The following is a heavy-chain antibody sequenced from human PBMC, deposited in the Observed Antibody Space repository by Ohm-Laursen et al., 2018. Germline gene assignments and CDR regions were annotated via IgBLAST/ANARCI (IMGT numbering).Heavy chain of an antibody. CDR1: GFTFSIYE. CDR2: IGSGYTP. Sequence: SLRLSCAASGFTFSIYEMNWVRQAPEKGLEWVSYIGSGYTPHYADSVKGRFTISRDNAQNSLFLQMTSLRVEDTAVYYCARGTQNPNNIGWADYWGQGTLVTVSS. V-gene: IGHV3-48*03. CDR3: ARGTQNPNNIGWADY. J-gene: IGHJ4*02. D-gene: IGHD6-19*01.